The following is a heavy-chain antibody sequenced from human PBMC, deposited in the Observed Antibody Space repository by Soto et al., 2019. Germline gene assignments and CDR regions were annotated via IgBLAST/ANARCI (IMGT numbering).Heavy chain of an antibody. D-gene: IGHD2-2*01. V-gene: IGHV3-23*01. CDR2: ISANGGTI. CDR1: GFTFSSYA. Sequence: EVQLLESGGGLVQPGGSLRLSCVASGFTFSSYAMSWVRKAPGKGLEWVSAISANGGTIYYADSVRGRFTISRDNAKNSLYLQMHSLRADDTAVYYCAIEHGYQVHSLYNWFDPWGQGTLVTVSS. CDR3: AIEHGYQVHSLYNWFDP. J-gene: IGHJ5*02.